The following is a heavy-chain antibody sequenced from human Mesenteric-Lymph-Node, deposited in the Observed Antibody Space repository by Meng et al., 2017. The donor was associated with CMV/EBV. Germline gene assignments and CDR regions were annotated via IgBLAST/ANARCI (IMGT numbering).Heavy chain of an antibody. V-gene: IGHV1-69*06. D-gene: IGHD6-6*01. Sequence: SVKVSCKASGGTFSSYAISWVRQAPGQGLEWMGGIIPIFGTANYAQKFQGRVTMIADKSTSTAYMELSSLRSEDTDVYYCASHGRYRSSSPSNYWGQGTLVTVSS. J-gene: IGHJ4*02. CDR3: ASHGRYRSSSPSNY. CDR2: IIPIFGTA. CDR1: GGTFSSYA.